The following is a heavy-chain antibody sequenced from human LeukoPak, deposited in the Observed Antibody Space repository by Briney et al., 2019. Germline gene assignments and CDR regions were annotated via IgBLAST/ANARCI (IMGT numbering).Heavy chain of an antibody. Sequence: GGSLRLSCAASGFTFDDYAMHWVRQAPGKGLEWVSGISWNSGSIGYADSVKGRFTISRDNAKNSLYLQMNSLRAEDTAVYYCARDLIGNYYGSGSYYNDLGYFDYWGQGTLVTVSS. CDR1: GFTFDDYA. J-gene: IGHJ4*02. CDR3: ARDLIGNYYGSGSYYNDLGYFDY. CDR2: ISWNSGSI. D-gene: IGHD3-10*01. V-gene: IGHV3-9*01.